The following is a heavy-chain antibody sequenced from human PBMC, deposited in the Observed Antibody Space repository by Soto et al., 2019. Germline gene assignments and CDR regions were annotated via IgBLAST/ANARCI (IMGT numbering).Heavy chain of an antibody. D-gene: IGHD6-13*01. CDR3: ASSAGMDHLLNYYGLNV. CDR1: VGTFTSTA. Sequence: QVLLVQSSAEVKKPGSSVKVSCKASVGTFTSTAFSWVLQAPGQGLEWMVGIIPVLGTPNYAQKCQARLTVTADASTTTVHMELSSLRSDDTAVYYCASSAGMDHLLNYYGLNVWGQGTTVTVSS. V-gene: IGHV1-69*01. J-gene: IGHJ6*02. CDR2: IIPVLGTP.